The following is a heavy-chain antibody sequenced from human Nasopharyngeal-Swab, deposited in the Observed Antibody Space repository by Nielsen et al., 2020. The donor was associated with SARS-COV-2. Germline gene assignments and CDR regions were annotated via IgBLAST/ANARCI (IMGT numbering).Heavy chain of an antibody. Sequence: GGSLRLSCTASGFNFNNYAVTWVRQAPGKGLEWVSYINGDSSAKYCVDSVKGRFTISRDNAKNSLYLQMNSLRVEDTAVYYCVRDGYTTGRNDAFDIWGQGTMVTVSS. D-gene: IGHD1-1*01. V-gene: IGHV3-48*01. CDR1: GFNFNNYA. CDR3: VRDGYTTGRNDAFDI. J-gene: IGHJ3*02. CDR2: INGDSSAK.